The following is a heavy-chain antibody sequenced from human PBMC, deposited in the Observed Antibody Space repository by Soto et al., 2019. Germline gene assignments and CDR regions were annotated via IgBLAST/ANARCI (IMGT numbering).Heavy chain of an antibody. V-gene: IGHV1-18*01. J-gene: IGHJ4*02. CDR1: GYTFTSYG. CDR3: ARDSPIVVVPAASDGFDY. Sequence: GASVKVSCKASGYTFTSYGIRWVRQAPGQGLEWMGWISAYNGNTNYAQKLQGRVTMTTDTSTSTAYMELRSLRSDDTAVYYCARDSPIVVVPAASDGFDYWGQGTLVTVSS. CDR2: ISAYNGNT. D-gene: IGHD2-2*01.